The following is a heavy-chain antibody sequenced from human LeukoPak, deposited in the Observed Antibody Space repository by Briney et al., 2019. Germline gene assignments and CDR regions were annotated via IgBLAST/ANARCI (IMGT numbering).Heavy chain of an antibody. CDR3: ARDLELERNRWNYFES. J-gene: IGHJ4*02. Sequence: PSETLSLTCTVSGNSISSFFWSWIRQPPGKGLEWIGSMHYSGDSKYNPSLRSRVSVSIDTSKQQFSLRLSSVTAADTAVYYCARDLELERNRWNYFESWGQGALVTVSS. D-gene: IGHD1-1*01. V-gene: IGHV4-59*01. CDR2: MHYSGDS. CDR1: GNSISSFF.